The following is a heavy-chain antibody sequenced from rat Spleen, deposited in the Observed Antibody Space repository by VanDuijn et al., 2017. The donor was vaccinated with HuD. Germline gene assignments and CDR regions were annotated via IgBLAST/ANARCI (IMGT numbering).Heavy chain of an antibody. J-gene: IGHJ2*01. D-gene: IGHD1-9*01. CDR1: GFTFSDYG. V-gene: IGHV5-29*01. Sequence: EVQLVESGGGLVQPGRSLQLSCAASGFTFSDYGMAWVRQAPTKGLEWVATISYGDSSGHSSTYYRDSVKGRFTISRDNAKSILYLQMDSLRSEDTASYYCVRHGYTRYYFDYWGQGVMVTVSS. CDR2: ISYGDSSGHSST. CDR3: VRHGYTRYYFDY.